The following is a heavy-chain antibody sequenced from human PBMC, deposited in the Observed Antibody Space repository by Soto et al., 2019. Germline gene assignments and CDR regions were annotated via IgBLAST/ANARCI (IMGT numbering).Heavy chain of an antibody. CDR1: GYTFTSYG. Sequence: GSSVKVSCKASGYTFTSYGISWVRQAPGQGLEWMGWISAYNGNTNYAQKLQGRVTMTTDTSTSTAYMELRSLRSDDTAVYYCARTGYCSSTSCYAWYYYYGXDVWGQGTTVTVSS. CDR3: ARTGYCSSTSCYAWYYYYGXDV. J-gene: IGHJ6*02. CDR2: ISAYNGNT. V-gene: IGHV1-18*01. D-gene: IGHD2-2*01.